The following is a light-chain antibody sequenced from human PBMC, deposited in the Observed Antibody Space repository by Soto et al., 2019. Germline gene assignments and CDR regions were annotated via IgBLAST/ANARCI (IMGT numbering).Light chain of an antibody. J-gene: IGKJ5*01. CDR2: SAS. CDR1: QDISVY. V-gene: IGKV1-27*01. CDR3: QKFNTAPLT. Sequence: DIQMTQSPPSLSASVGDRVTITCRASQDISVYLAWYQQKPGKVPKLLIYSASTLQSGVPSRFSGSRSGTDFTLTISSLQPEDVATYFCQKFNTAPLTFGQGTRLEIK.